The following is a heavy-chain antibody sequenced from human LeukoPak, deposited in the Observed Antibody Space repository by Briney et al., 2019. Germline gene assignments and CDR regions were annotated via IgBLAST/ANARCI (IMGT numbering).Heavy chain of an antibody. J-gene: IGHJ4*02. CDR3: VMGFRTAD. CDR1: GFSFSSYW. CDR2: IKQDESEK. D-gene: IGHD1-1*01. Sequence: GGSLRLSCAASGFSFSSYWVTWVRQAPGKGLERVANIKQDESEKNYVDSVKGRFTISRDNAKNSLYLQMNSLRAEDTAVYYCVMGFRTADWGQGTLVTVSS. V-gene: IGHV3-7*04.